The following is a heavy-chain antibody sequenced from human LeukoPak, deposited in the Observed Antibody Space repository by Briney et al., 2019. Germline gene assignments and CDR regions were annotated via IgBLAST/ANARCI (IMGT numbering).Heavy chain of an antibody. J-gene: IGHJ6*02. CDR1: GFTVSSNY. CDR2: LYSGGAT. CDR3: ASDGRRLSDPYDSGMDV. D-gene: IGHD3-16*01. V-gene: IGHV3-66*01. Sequence: GSLRLPCAGPGFTVSSNYMSWVRQAPGKGLEWVAVLYSGGATYFADSVKCRFTISRDNFKNTLYLQMNSLRAEDTAVYYCASDGRRLSDPYDSGMDVWGQGTTVTVSS.